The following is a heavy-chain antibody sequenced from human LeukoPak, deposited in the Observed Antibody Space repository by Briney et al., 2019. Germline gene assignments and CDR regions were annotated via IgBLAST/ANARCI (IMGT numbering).Heavy chain of an antibody. D-gene: IGHD5-12*01. CDR1: GGSISSYY. V-gene: IGHV4-4*07. CDR2: IYTSGST. J-gene: IGHJ5*02. Sequence: SETLSLTCTVSGGSISSYYWSWIRQPAGKGLEWIGRIYTSGSTNYNPSLKSRVTMSVDTSKNQFSLKLSSVTAADTAVYCCARDMSGYSGYDWFDPWGQGTLVTVSS. CDR3: ARDMSGYSGYDWFDP.